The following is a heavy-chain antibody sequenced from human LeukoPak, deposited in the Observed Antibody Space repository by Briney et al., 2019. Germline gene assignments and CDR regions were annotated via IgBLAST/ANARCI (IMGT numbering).Heavy chain of an antibody. Sequence: SGGSLRLSCAASGFTFSSYAMHWVRQAPGKGLEWVAVISYDGSNKYYADSVKGRFTISRDNSKNTLYLQMNSLRAEDTAVYYCARDLCSSTSCSLGGDAFDIWGQGTMVTVSS. J-gene: IGHJ3*02. CDR1: GFTFSSYA. D-gene: IGHD2-2*01. V-gene: IGHV3-30*04. CDR3: ARDLCSSTSCSLGGDAFDI. CDR2: ISYDGSNK.